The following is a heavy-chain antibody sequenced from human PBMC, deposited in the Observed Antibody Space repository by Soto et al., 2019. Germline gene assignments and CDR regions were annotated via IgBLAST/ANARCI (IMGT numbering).Heavy chain of an antibody. J-gene: IGHJ5*02. Sequence: APGKGLEWVSVIYSGGSTYYADSVKGRFTISRDNSKNTLYLQMNSLRAEDTAVYYCARVNKKGRIWGSIGWFDPWGQGTLVTVSS. CDR2: IYSGGST. V-gene: IGHV3-66*01. CDR3: ARVNKKGRIWGSIGWFDP. D-gene: IGHD7-27*01.